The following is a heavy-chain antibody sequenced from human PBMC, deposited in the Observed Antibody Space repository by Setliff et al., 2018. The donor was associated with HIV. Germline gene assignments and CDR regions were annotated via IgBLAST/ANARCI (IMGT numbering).Heavy chain of an antibody. Sequence: GGSLRLSCSASGISFSSYAMHWVRQAPGKGLEYVSSISSNGGPTYYTGSVKGRFTISRDNSKNTLYLQMSSLRVEDTAVYYCVKDRWVDYWGQGTLVTVSS. CDR2: ISSNGGPT. CDR3: VKDRWVDY. V-gene: IGHV3-64D*09. J-gene: IGHJ4*02. D-gene: IGHD1-26*01. CDR1: GISFSSYA.